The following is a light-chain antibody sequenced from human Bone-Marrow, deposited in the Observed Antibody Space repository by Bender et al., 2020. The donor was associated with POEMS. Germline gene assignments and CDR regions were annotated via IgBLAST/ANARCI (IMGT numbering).Light chain of an antibody. V-gene: IGLV1-44*01. CDR2: SSH. Sequence: QSVLTQPPSASVTPGQRVTISCSGGSSNIGAHAVNWYQHLPGTAPKLLIYSSHRRPSEVPDRFSGSRSGTSASLAISGFQSEDEADYYCAVWDDSLNGWVFGGGTKLTVL. CDR3: AVWDDSLNGWV. J-gene: IGLJ3*02. CDR1: SSNIGAHA.